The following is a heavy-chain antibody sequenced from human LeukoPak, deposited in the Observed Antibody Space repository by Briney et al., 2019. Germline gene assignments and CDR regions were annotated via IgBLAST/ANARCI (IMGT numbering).Heavy chain of an antibody. D-gene: IGHD1/OR15-1a*01. J-gene: IGHJ4*02. Sequence: GRSLRLSCAASGFTVSSNYMSWVRQAPGKGLEWVSVIYSGSGTYYADSVKGRFTISRDNSKNTVYLEMNSLRAEDTAVYYCARGTWLNKLFDYWGQGTLVTVSS. CDR1: GFTVSSNY. V-gene: IGHV3-66*01. CDR3: ARGTWLNKLFDY. CDR2: IYSGSGT.